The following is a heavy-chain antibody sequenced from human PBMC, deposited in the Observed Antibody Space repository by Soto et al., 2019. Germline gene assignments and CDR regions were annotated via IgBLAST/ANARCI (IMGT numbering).Heavy chain of an antibody. V-gene: IGHV1-69*13. D-gene: IGHD2-15*01. CDR1: GGTFSSYA. J-gene: IGHJ4*02. Sequence: VASVKVSCKASGGTFSSYAISWVRQAPGRGLEWMGGIIPIFGTANYAQKFQGRVTITADESTSTAYMELSSLRSEDTAVYYCARVAVEDDYGDYWGQGTLVTVSS. CDR2: IIPIFGTA. CDR3: ARVAVEDDYGDY.